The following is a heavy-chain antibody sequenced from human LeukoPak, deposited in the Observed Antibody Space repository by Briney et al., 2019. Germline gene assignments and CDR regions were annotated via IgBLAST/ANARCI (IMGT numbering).Heavy chain of an antibody. CDR3: ARHPSGRMWLQQGGWFDP. CDR2: MYHNGST. CDR1: GGSISSISYY. V-gene: IGHV4-39*01. Sequence: PSETLSLTCTVSGGSISSISYYWGWIRQPPGKGLEWIGSMYHNGSTYYNPSLNSRVTISVDTSKNQFSLKLTSVTAADTAVYYCARHPSGRMWLQQGGWFDPWRQGTLVTVSS. J-gene: IGHJ5*02. D-gene: IGHD5-24*01.